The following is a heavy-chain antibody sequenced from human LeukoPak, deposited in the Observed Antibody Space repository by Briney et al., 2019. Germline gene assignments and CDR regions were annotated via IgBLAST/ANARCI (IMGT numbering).Heavy chain of an antibody. J-gene: IGHJ6*02. D-gene: IGHD3-9*01. V-gene: IGHV3-53*01. Sequence: GGSLRLSCAASGFTVSSNYMSWVRQAPGKGLEWVSVIYSGGSTYYADSVKGRFTISRDNSKNTLYLQMNSLRAEDTAVYYCARDRYDILTGFSFWGQGTTATVSS. CDR1: GFTVSSNY. CDR2: IYSGGST. CDR3: ARDRYDILTGFSF.